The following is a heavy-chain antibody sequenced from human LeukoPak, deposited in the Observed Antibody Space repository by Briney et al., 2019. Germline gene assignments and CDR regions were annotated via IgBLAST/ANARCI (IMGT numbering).Heavy chain of an antibody. V-gene: IGHV5-51*01. D-gene: IGHD3-22*01. CDR2: IYPGDSDT. Sequence: GESLKISCKGSGYSFTSYWIGWVRQIPGKGLEWMGIIYPGDSDTRYSPSFQGQVTISADKSISTAYLQWSSLKASDTAMYYCARHVAYYYDSSGYYRWFDPWGEGTLVTVSS. CDR3: ARHVAYYYDSSGYYRWFDP. J-gene: IGHJ5*02. CDR1: GYSFTSYW.